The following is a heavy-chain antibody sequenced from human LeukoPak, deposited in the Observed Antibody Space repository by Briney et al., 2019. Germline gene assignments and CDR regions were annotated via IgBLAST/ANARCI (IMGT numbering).Heavy chain of an antibody. CDR3: ARGSSTSLTSYGMDV. CDR1: GFTFSTYA. V-gene: IGHV3-30-3*01. CDR2: ISYDGSNK. D-gene: IGHD2-2*01. Sequence: PGGSLRLSCAASGFTFSTYAMHWVRQAPGKGLEWVAVISYDGSNKYYADSVKGRFTISRDNSKNTLYLQMNSLRAEDTAVYYCARGSSTSLTSYGMDVWGQGTTVTVSS. J-gene: IGHJ6*02.